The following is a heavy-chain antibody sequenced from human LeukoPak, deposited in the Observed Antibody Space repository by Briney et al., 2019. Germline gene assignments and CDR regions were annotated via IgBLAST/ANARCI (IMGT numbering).Heavy chain of an antibody. Sequence: SETPSLTCAVYGGSFSGYYWSWIRQPPGKGLEWIGEINHSGSTNYNSSLKSRVTISVDTSKNQFSLKLSSVTAADTAVYYCAREGITMVRGVIIWGQGTLVTVSS. D-gene: IGHD3-10*01. CDR3: AREGITMVRGVII. V-gene: IGHV4-34*01. J-gene: IGHJ4*02. CDR1: GGSFSGYY. CDR2: INHSGST.